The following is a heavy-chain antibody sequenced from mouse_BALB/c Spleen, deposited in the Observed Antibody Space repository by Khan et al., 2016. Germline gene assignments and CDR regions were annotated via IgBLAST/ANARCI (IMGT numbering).Heavy chain of an antibody. Sequence: VQLQQPGPGLVKPSQSLSLTCTVTGYSITSDYAWNWIRQFPGNKLEWMGYIRYSGSTTYNPSFKSRFSITRDTSTNQFFLQLYSVTTEDTATYYCTRSPTATRYFDVWGAGTTVTVSS. CDR1: GYSITSDYA. CDR3: TRSPTATRYFDV. V-gene: IGHV3-2*02. D-gene: IGHD1-2*01. J-gene: IGHJ1*01. CDR2: IRYSGST.